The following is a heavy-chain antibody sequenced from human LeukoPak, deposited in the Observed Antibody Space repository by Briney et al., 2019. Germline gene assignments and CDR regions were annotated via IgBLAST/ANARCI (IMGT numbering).Heavy chain of an antibody. CDR2: IYYSGST. Sequence: SETLSLTCNVSGGSISSNTYYWGWIRQPPGKGLEWIGSIYYSGSTYYNPSLKSRVSISVDTSKYQFSLKLSSVTAADTAVYYCAGVRMTMVRGVEVYYYYFYMDVWGKGTTVTVSS. J-gene: IGHJ6*03. CDR1: GGSISSNTYY. CDR3: AGVRMTMVRGVEVYYYYFYMDV. D-gene: IGHD3-10*01. V-gene: IGHV4-39*07.